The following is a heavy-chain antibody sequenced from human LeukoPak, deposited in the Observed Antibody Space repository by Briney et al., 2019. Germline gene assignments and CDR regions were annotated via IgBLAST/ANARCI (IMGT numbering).Heavy chain of an antibody. J-gene: IGHJ4*02. Sequence: PGGSLRLSCAASGFIFSSYSMSWVRQAPGKGLKWISYISYSGTTIYYADSVKGRFTISRDNVKNSLDLQMNSLRAEDTAVYYCARGPLRYFDWFDYWGQGTLVTVSS. D-gene: IGHD3-9*01. CDR1: GFIFSSYS. CDR2: ISYSGTTI. CDR3: ARGPLRYFDWFDY. V-gene: IGHV3-48*01.